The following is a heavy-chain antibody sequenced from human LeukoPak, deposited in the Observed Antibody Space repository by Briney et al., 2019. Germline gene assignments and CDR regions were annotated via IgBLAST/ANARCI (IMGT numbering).Heavy chain of an antibody. CDR1: GFTFSNYW. Sequence: GGSLRLSCAASGFTFSNYWMHWVRQAPGKGLVWVSRINSEGSSTSYADSVKGRFTISRDNAKNTLYLQMNSLRVEDTAVYYCARVETNTMVRGIINWFDPWGQGTLVTVSS. CDR3: ARVETNTMVRGIINWFDP. CDR2: INSEGSST. J-gene: IGHJ5*02. D-gene: IGHD3-10*01. V-gene: IGHV3-74*01.